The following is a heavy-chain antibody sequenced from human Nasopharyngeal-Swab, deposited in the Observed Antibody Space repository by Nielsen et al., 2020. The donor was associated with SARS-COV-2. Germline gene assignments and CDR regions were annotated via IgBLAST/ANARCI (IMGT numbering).Heavy chain of an antibody. D-gene: IGHD1-14*01. V-gene: IGHV3-48*01. Sequence: LSLTCAASGFTFSSYSMNWVRQAPGKGPEWVSYISSSSSTIYYADSVKGRFTISRDNAKNSLYLQMNSLRAEDTAVYYCAREEELGTAYYFDYWGQGTLVTVSS. J-gene: IGHJ4*02. CDR2: ISSSSSTI. CDR3: AREEELGTAYYFDY. CDR1: GFTFSSYS.